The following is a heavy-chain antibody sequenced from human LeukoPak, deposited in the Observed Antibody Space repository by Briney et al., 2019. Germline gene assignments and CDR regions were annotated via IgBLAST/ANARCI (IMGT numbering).Heavy chain of an antibody. Sequence: SETLSLTCTVSGGSISSSSYYWGWIRQPPGKGLEWIGSGYYSGSTYYNPSLKSRVTISVDTSKNQFSLKLSSVTAADTALYYCAIHVYSSSWYESFYWGQGTLVTVSS. D-gene: IGHD6-13*01. V-gene: IGHV4-39*01. CDR3: AIHVYSSSWYESFY. CDR2: GYYSGST. J-gene: IGHJ4*02. CDR1: GGSISSSSYY.